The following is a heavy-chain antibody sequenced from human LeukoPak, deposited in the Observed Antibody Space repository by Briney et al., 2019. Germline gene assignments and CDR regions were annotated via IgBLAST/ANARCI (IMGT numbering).Heavy chain of an antibody. CDR3: ARDSGEVPDY. D-gene: IGHD3-10*01. CDR1: GYTFTGYY. Sequence: GASVKVSCKASGYTFTGYYMHWVRQAPGQGLEWMGGINPDNGVTKYAQNFQGRVTMTRNTSISTAYMELDRLRFDDTAVYYCARDSGEVPDYWGQGTLVTVSS. V-gene: IGHV1-2*02. J-gene: IGHJ4*02. CDR2: INPDNGVT.